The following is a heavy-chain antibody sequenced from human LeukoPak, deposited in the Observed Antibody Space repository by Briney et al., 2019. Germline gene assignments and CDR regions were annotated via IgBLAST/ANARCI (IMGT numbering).Heavy chain of an antibody. CDR1: GFTFSSYA. V-gene: IGHV3-30*04. CDR2: ISYDGSNK. CDR3: ARDPDTAMVYYYYGMDV. D-gene: IGHD5-18*01. J-gene: IGHJ6*04. Sequence: PGRSLRLSCAASGFTFSSYAMHWVRQALGKGLEWVAVISYDGSNKYYADSVKGRFTISRDNSKNTLYLQMNSLRAEDTAVYYCARDPDTAMVYYYYGMDVWGKGTTVTVSS.